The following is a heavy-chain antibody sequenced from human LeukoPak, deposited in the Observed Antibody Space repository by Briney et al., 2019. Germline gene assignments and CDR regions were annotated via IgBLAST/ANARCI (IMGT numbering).Heavy chain of an antibody. J-gene: IGHJ4*02. CDR2: ISGSGGST. V-gene: IGHV3-23*01. D-gene: IGHD6-19*01. CDR3: AKDRDSSGQEDY. Sequence: GGSLRLSCAASGFTFSSYAMNWVRQAPGKGLEWVSVISGSGGSTFYAGSVKGRFTISRDNSKNTLYLQMNSLRAEDTAVYYCAKDRDSSGQEDYWGQGTLVTVSS. CDR1: GFTFSSYA.